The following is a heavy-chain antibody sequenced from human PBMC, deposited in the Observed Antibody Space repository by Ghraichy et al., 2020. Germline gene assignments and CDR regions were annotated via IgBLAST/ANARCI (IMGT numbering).Heavy chain of an antibody. Sequence: GGSLRLSCAASGFTFSSYSMNWVRQAPGKGLEWVSSISSSSSYIYYADSVKGRFTISRDNAKNSLYLQMNSLRAEDTAVYYCARDPYHIFSSGWYSHFDYWGQGTLVTVSS. V-gene: IGHV3-21*01. CDR2: ISSSSSYI. CDR1: GFTFSSYS. J-gene: IGHJ4*02. CDR3: ARDPYHIFSSGWYSHFDY. D-gene: IGHD6-19*01.